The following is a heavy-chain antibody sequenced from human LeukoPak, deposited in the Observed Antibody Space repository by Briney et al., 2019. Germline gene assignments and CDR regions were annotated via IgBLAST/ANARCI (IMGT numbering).Heavy chain of an antibody. CDR3: AREQYSGYGDY. CDR2: IKQDGSEK. D-gene: IGHD5-12*01. Sequence: GGSLRLSCAASGFSFSTYLMSWVRQAPGKGLEWVANIKQDGSEKYYVDSVKGRFTISRDNAKNSLYLQMNSLRAEDTAVYYCAREQYSGYGDYWGQGTLVTVSS. V-gene: IGHV3-7*01. CDR1: GFSFSTYL. J-gene: IGHJ4*02.